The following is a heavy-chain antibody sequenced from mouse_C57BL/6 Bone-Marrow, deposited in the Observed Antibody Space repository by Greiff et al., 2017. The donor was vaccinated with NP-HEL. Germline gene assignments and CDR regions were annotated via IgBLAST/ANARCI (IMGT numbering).Heavy chain of an antibody. J-gene: IGHJ4*01. V-gene: IGHV5-9*01. CDR2: ISGGGGNT. CDR3: ARIIYYEMDY. CDR1: GFTFSSYT. Sequence: EVMLVESGGGLVKPGGSLKLSCAASGFTFSSYTMSWVRQTPEKRLEWVATISGGGGNTYYPDSVKGRFTISRDNAKNTLYLQMSSLRSEDTALYYCARIIYYEMDYWGQGTSVTVSS.